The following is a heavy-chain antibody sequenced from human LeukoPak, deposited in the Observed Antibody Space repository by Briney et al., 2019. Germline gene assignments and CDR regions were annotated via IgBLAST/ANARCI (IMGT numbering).Heavy chain of an antibody. D-gene: IGHD3-10*01. CDR2: INPSGGST. V-gene: IGHV1-46*01. J-gene: IGHJ6*03. CDR1: GYTFTSYY. CDR3: ARGPRITLIRGGQWYFYMDV. Sequence: ASVKVSRKASGYTFTSYYMHWVRQAPGQGLEWMGIINPSGGSTNYAQKFQGRVTMTRDTSTSTVYMELSSLRSEDTAVYYCARGPRITLIRGGQWYFYMDVWGKGTTVTISS.